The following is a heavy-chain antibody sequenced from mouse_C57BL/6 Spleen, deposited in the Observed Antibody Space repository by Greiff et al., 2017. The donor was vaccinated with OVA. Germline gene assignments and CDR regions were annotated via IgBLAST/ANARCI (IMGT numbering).Heavy chain of an antibody. J-gene: IGHJ2*01. Sequence: VQLKQSGAELVRPGTSVKVSCKASGYAFTNYLIEWVKQRPGQGLEWIGVINPGSGGTNYNEKFKGKATLTADKSSSTAYMQLSSLTSEDSAVYFCARGDYYGSSYFDYWGQGTTLTVSS. CDR1: GYAFTNYL. V-gene: IGHV1-54*01. CDR3: ARGDYYGSSYFDY. D-gene: IGHD1-1*01. CDR2: INPGSGGT.